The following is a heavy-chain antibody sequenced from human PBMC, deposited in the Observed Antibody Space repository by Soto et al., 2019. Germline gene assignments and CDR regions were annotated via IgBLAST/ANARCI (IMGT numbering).Heavy chain of an antibody. J-gene: IGHJ4*02. CDR2: ISYDGSNK. CDR3: AKVFRAAGIVGTFDY. D-gene: IGHD1-26*01. Sequence: QLVASGGGVVQPGRSLRLSCAASGFTFSSYGMHWVRQAPGKGLEWVAVISYDGSNKYYADSVKGRFTISRDNSKNTLYLQMNSLRAEDTAVYYCAKVFRAAGIVGTFDYWGQGTLVTVSS. V-gene: IGHV3-30*18. CDR1: GFTFSSYG.